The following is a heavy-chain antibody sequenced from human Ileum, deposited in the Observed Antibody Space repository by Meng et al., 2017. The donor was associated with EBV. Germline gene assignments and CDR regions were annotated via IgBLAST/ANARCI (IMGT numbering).Heavy chain of an antibody. V-gene: IGHV7-4-1*01. Sequence: QAHLVQSVPWLKNPGDSVNVSSHAAGHSFMCSSINSVHTAPGQGLEWMGWINLNAGNPTYAQGFTGRFVFSLDTSVSTAYLQIDSLKADDTAVYYCARGNGWRFDYWGQGTLVTVSS. CDR2: INLNAGNP. D-gene: IGHD6-19*01. CDR1: GHSFMCSS. J-gene: IGHJ4*02. CDR3: ARGNGWRFDY.